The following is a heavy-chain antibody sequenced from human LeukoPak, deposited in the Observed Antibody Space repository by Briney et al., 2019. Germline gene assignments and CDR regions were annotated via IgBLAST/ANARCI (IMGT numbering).Heavy chain of an antibody. CDR2: ISYDGSNK. CDR1: RCTFSSYG. Sequence: PGGSLRLSCAASRCTFSSYGMHWVRQAPGNGLEWVALISYDGSNKYYTDSVKGRFTISRDNSKNTLYLQMDSLRAEDTAVYYCAKDRGYSYGYFDYWGQGTLVTVSS. J-gene: IGHJ4*02. CDR3: AKDRGYSYGYFDY. V-gene: IGHV3-30*18. D-gene: IGHD5-18*01.